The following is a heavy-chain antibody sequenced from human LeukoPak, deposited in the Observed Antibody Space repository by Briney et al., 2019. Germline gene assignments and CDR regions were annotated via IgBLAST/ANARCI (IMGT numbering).Heavy chain of an antibody. CDR3: ARAYEYYYYYYMDV. D-gene: IGHD3-22*01. Sequence: ASVKVSCKASGYTFTSYDINWVRQATGQGREWMGWMNPNSGNTGYAQKFQGRVTITRNTSISTAYMELSSLRSEDTAVYYCARAYEYYYYYYMDVWGKGTTVTVSS. CDR1: GYTFTSYD. V-gene: IGHV1-8*03. J-gene: IGHJ6*03. CDR2: MNPNSGNT.